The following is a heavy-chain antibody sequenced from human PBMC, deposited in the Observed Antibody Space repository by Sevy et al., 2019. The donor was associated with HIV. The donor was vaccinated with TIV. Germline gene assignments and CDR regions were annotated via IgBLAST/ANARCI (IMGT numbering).Heavy chain of an antibody. D-gene: IGHD4-17*01. V-gene: IGHV3-48*04. CDR1: GFTFSSYS. Sequence: GGSLRLSCAASGFTFSSYSMNWVRQAPGKGLEWISYISGSDYTIYYADSVKGRFTISRDNAKNSLYLQMNSLRAEDTAVYYCARDHVKDGDLGDYYYFAMDVWGQGTTVTVSS. CDR3: ARDHVKDGDLGDYYYFAMDV. J-gene: IGHJ6*02. CDR2: ISGSDYTI.